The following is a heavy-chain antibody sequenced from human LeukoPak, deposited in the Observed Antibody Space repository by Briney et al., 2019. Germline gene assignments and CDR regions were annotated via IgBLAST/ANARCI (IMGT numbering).Heavy chain of an antibody. CDR2: ISSSSSYI. CDR3: ARESYSSSSYAGPGDGFDI. D-gene: IGHD6-13*01. Sequence: GGSLRLSCAASGFTFSSYSRNWVRQAPGKGLEGGSSISSSSSYIYYADSGKGRFTISRDNAKNSLYLQMNSLRAEDTAVYYCARESYSSSSYAGPGDGFDIWGQGTMVTVSS. CDR1: GFTFSSYS. V-gene: IGHV3-21*01. J-gene: IGHJ3*02.